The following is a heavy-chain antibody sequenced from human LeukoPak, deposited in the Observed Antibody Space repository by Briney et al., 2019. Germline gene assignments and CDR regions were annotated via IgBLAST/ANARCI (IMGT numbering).Heavy chain of an antibody. V-gene: IGHV1-69*01. CDR2: IIPIFGTA. CDR1: GGTFSSYA. J-gene: IGHJ4*02. CDR3: ARETAAGTLLFDY. D-gene: IGHD6-13*01. Sequence: GASVKVSCKASGGTFSSYAISWVRQAPGQGLEWMGGIIPIFGTANYAQKFQGRVTITADGSTSTAYMELSSLRSEDTAVYYCARETAAGTLLFDYWGQGTLVTVSS.